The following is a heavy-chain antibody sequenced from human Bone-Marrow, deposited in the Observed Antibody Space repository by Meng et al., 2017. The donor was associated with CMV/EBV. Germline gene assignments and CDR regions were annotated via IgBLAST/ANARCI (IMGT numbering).Heavy chain of an antibody. D-gene: IGHD3-3*01. CDR3: ARGVGSVRFLEWLSTSGYFDY. V-gene: IGHV4-59*12. Sequence: SETLSLTCTVSGGSISSYYWSWIRQPPGKGLEWFGYIYYSGSTNYNPSLKSRVTISVDTSKNQFSLKLSSVTAADTAVYYCARGVGSVRFLEWLSTSGYFDYWGQGTLVTVSS. CDR1: GGSISSYY. J-gene: IGHJ4*02. CDR2: IYYSGST.